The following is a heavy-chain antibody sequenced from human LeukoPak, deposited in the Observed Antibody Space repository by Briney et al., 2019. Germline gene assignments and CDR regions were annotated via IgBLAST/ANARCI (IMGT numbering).Heavy chain of an antibody. V-gene: IGHV3-74*01. D-gene: IGHD2-15*01. CDR3: ARDRHSGGDF. CDR2: IQSDGSRT. J-gene: IGHJ4*02. CDR1: GFTFSNYW. Sequence: PGGSLRLSCAASGFTFSNYWMHWVRQVPGKGLVWASRIQSDGSRTWYADSVEGRFTISRDNAKNTLYLQMNSLRVEDTAVYYCARDRHSGGDFWGQGTLVTVSS.